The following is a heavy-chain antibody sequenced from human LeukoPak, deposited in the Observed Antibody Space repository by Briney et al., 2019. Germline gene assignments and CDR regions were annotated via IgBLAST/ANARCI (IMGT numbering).Heavy chain of an antibody. V-gene: IGHV3-66*02. CDR1: EFTFSIYA. CDR3: ARAREVMYYDILTGYSSPNDAFDI. Sequence: GGSLRLSCAASEFTFSIYAMSWVRQAPGKGLEWVSVIYSGGSTYYADSVKGRFTISRDNSKNTLYYQMNSLRAEDTAVYYCARAREVMYYDILTGYSSPNDAFDIWGQGTMVAVSS. J-gene: IGHJ3*02. D-gene: IGHD3-9*01. CDR2: IYSGGST.